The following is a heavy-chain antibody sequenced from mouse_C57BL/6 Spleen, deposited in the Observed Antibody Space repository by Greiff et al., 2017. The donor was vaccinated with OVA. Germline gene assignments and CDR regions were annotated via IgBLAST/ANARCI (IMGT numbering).Heavy chain of an antibody. Sequence: VQLLESGPELVKPGASVKISCKASGYAFSSSWMNWVKQRPGKGLEWIGRIYPGDGDTNYNGKFKGKATLTADKSSSTAYMQLSSLTSEDSAVYFCAREDHYYGSSYAFFDYWGQGTTLTVSS. CDR3: AREDHYYGSSYAFFDY. D-gene: IGHD1-1*01. J-gene: IGHJ2*01. V-gene: IGHV1-82*01. CDR1: GYAFSSSW. CDR2: IYPGDGDT.